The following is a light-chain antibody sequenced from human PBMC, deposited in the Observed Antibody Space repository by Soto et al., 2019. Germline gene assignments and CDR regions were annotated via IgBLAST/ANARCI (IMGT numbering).Light chain of an antibody. J-gene: IGKJ1*01. Sequence: EIVMTQSPATLSVSPGERATLSCRASQSVSSNLAWYQQKPGQAPRLLIHGASTRATGIPARFSGSGSGTEFTLTINSLQSEDFALYYCQEYDNWPLWTFGQGTKVDIK. V-gene: IGKV3-15*01. CDR3: QEYDNWPLWT. CDR2: GAS. CDR1: QSVSSN.